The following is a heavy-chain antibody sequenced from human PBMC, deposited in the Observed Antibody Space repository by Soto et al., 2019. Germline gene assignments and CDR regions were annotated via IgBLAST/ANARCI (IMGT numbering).Heavy chain of an antibody. D-gene: IGHD6-13*01. Sequence: GGSLRLSCAASGFTFSSYSMNWVRQAPGKGLEWLSYISGSSSTIYYADSVKGRFTISRDNAKNSLYLQMNSLRAEDTALYYCASRSNSWYEGNWFDPWGQGTLVAVSS. J-gene: IGHJ5*02. CDR1: GFTFSSYS. V-gene: IGHV3-48*01. CDR2: ISGSSSTI. CDR3: ASRSNSWYEGNWFDP.